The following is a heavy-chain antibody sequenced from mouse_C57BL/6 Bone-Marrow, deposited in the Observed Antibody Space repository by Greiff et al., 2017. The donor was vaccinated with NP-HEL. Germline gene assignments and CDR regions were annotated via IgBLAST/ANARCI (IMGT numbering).Heavy chain of an antibody. CDR1: GYTFTSYG. J-gene: IGHJ1*03. Sequence: VQVVESGAELARPGASVKLSCKASGYTFTSYGISWVKQRTGQGLEWIGEIYPRSGNTYYNEKFKGKATLTADKSSSTAYMELRSLTSEDSAVYFCARSRYYGSSYWYFDVWGTGTTVTVSS. CDR3: ARSRYYGSSYWYFDV. D-gene: IGHD1-1*01. V-gene: IGHV1-81*01. CDR2: IYPRSGNT.